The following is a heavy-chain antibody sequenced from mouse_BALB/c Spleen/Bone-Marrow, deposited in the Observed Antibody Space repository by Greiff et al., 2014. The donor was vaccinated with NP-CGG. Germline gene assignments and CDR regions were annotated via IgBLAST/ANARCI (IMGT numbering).Heavy chain of an antibody. D-gene: IGHD1-2*01. CDR2: INSDGGST. Sequence: EVMLVESGGGLVQPGGSLKLSCAASGFTFSSYGMSWVRQTPDKRLELVANINSDGGSTYYSDSVKGRFTISRDDAKNTLNLQMSSLKPEDTAMYYCSRGVDHYSWFAYWGQGTLVTVSA. CDR3: SRGVDHYSWFAY. V-gene: IGHV5-6-3*01. J-gene: IGHJ3*01. CDR1: GFTFSSYG.